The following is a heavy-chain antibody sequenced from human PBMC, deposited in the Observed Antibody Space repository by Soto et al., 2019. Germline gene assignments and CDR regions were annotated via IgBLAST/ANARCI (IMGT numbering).Heavy chain of an antibody. J-gene: IGHJ3*02. V-gene: IGHV3-33*01. D-gene: IGHD4-17*01. CDR1: GFTSSSYG. CDR2: IWYDGSNK. CDR3: ARPPTAYGGNDAFDI. Sequence: ERSLRRSCAASGFTSSSYGMHWVRQAPGKGLEWVAVIWYDGSNKYYADSVKGRFTISRDNSKNTLYLQMNSLRAEDTAVYYCARPPTAYGGNDAFDIWGQGTMVTVSS.